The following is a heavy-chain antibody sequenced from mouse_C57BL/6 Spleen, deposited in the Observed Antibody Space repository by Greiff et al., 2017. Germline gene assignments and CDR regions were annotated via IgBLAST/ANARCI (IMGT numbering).Heavy chain of an antibody. V-gene: IGHV1-19*01. D-gene: IGHD1-1*01. Sequence: EVQLQQSGPVLVKPGASVKMSCKASGYTFTDYYMNWVKQSHGKSLEWIGVINPYNGGTSYNQKFKGKATLTVDKSSSTAYMELNSLTSEDSAVYYCATRTVVADYYAMDYWGQGTSVTVSS. CDR3: ATRTVVADYYAMDY. CDR1: GYTFTDYY. J-gene: IGHJ4*01. CDR2: INPYNGGT.